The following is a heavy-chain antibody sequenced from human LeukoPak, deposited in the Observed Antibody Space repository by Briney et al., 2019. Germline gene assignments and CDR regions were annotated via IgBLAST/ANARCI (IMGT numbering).Heavy chain of an antibody. Sequence: GGSLRLSCTASGFTFGDYAMSWFRQAPGKGLEWVGFIRSKAYGGTTEYAASVKGRFTISRDDSKSIAYLQMSSLKTEDTAVYYCTRDRTTYYYDSSGYYPDYWGQGTLVTVSS. D-gene: IGHD3-22*01. J-gene: IGHJ4*02. V-gene: IGHV3-49*03. CDR3: TRDRTTYYYDSSGYYPDY. CDR1: GFTFGDYA. CDR2: IRSKAYGGTT.